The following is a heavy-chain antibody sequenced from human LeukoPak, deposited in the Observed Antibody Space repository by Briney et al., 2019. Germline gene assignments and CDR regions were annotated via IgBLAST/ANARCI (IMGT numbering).Heavy chain of an antibody. V-gene: IGHV3-9*01. Sequence: AGGSLRLSCAASGFTFDDYAMHWVRQAPGKGLEWVSGISWNSGSIGYADSVKGRFTISRDNAKNSLYLQMNSLRAEDTALYYCAKVLSPLYYYDSSGYYFDLWGRGTLVTVSS. CDR2: ISWNSGSI. D-gene: IGHD3-22*01. CDR1: GFTFDDYA. CDR3: AKVLSPLYYYDSSGYYFDL. J-gene: IGHJ2*01.